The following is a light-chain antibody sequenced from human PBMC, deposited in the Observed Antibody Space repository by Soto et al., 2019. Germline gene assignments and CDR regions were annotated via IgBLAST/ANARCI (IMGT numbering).Light chain of an antibody. CDR1: QSVKRGY. CDR3: QQYGTSPYT. J-gene: IGKJ2*01. Sequence: EIVLTQSPGTLSLSPGERATLSCRASQSVKRGYLAWYQHKPGQAPRLLMYGASNRGIGIPDRFSGSGSGADFSLTISRLEPEDSAVYYCQQYGTSPYTFGQGTKLEIK. V-gene: IGKV3-20*01. CDR2: GAS.